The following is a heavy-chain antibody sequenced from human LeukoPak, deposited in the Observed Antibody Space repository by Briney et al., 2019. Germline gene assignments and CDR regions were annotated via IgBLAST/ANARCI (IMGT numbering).Heavy chain of an antibody. V-gene: IGHV1-69*05. CDR3: ARGPSSSSSVYYFDY. J-gene: IGHJ4*02. CDR2: IIPIFGTA. D-gene: IGHD6-6*01. Sequence: ASVKVSCKASGYTFTGYYMHWVRQAPGQGLEWMGRIIPIFGTANYAQKFQGRVTITTDESTSTAYMELSSLRSEDTAVYYCARGPSSSSSVYYFDYWGQGTLVTVSS. CDR1: GYTFTGYY.